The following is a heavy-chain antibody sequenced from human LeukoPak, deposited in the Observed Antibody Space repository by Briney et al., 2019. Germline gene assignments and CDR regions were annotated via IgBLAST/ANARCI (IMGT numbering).Heavy chain of an antibody. Sequence: PGGSLRLSCAASGFTFSSYWMSWVRQAPGKGLEWVANIKQDGSKKYYVDSVKGRFTISRDNAKNSLYLQMNSLRAEDTAVYYCARDSSNLRFLEWLLYDFDYWGQGTLVTVSS. D-gene: IGHD3-3*01. J-gene: IGHJ4*02. V-gene: IGHV3-7*01. CDR1: GFTFSSYW. CDR3: ARDSSNLRFLEWLLYDFDY. CDR2: IKQDGSKK.